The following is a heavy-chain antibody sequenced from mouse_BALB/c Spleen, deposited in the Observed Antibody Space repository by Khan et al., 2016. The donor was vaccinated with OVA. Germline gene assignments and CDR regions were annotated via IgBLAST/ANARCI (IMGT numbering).Heavy chain of an antibody. V-gene: IGHV5-17*02. J-gene: IGHJ2*01. CDR1: GFTFNNYG. CDR2: ISGDSNTI. Sequence: EVELVDSGGGLVQPGGSRKLSCAASGFTFNNYGMHWVRQAPEKGLEWVAYISGDSNTIYYVDSVKGRFTISRDNPKNTLFLQMTSLMSEDTAMYYCATSYFYGYYFDYWGPGTTLTVS. CDR3: ATSYFYGYYFDY. D-gene: IGHD1-1*01.